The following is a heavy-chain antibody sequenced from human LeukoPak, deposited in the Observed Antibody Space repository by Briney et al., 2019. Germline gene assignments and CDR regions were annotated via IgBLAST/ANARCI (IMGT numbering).Heavy chain of an antibody. Sequence: GGSLRLSCASSGFTFSNYAMTWVRQAPGEGLEWVSTINNSGGNTYYAVSVKGRFTISRDNSENTLYLQMSTLRAEDTAVYYCAKYMYSSNWYCPFDIWGQGTMVTVSS. CDR2: INNSGGNT. CDR1: GFTFSNYA. D-gene: IGHD6-13*01. CDR3: AKYMYSSNWYCPFDI. V-gene: IGHV3-23*01. J-gene: IGHJ3*02.